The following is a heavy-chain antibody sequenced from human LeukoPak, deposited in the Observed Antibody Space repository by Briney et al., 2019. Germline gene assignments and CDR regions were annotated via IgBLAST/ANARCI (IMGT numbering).Heavy chain of an antibody. Sequence: ASVKVSCKASGYTFTGYYMHWVRQAPGQGLEWMGWMNPNSGNTGYAQKFQVRVTITRNTSISTAYMELSSLRSEDTAVYYCARTNYDFWSGYYSDYWGQGTLVTVSS. CDR3: ARTNYDFWSGYYSDY. CDR2: MNPNSGNT. J-gene: IGHJ4*02. D-gene: IGHD3-3*01. V-gene: IGHV1-8*03. CDR1: GYTFTGYY.